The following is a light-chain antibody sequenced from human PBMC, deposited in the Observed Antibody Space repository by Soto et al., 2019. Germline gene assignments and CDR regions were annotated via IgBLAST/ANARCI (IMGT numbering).Light chain of an antibody. CDR1: QSVSSS. Sequence: EIVLTQSPGTLSLSPGERATLSCRASQSVSSSLAWYQQKPGQAPRLLIYGTSRRATGIPDRFSGSGSGPDFTLTISRLEPEDFAVYFCQHYGSSRTFGQGTKVDIK. CDR3: QHYGSSRT. CDR2: GTS. V-gene: IGKV3-20*01. J-gene: IGKJ1*01.